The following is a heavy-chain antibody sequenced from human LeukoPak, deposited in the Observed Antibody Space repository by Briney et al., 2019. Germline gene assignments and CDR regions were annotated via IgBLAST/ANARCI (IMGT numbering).Heavy chain of an antibody. CDR1: GGPISSSNW. Sequence: PSETLSLTCAVSGGPISSSNWWSWVRQPPGKGLEWIGEIYHSGSTNYNPSLKSRVTISVDKSKNQFSLKLSSVTAADTAVYYCARTPAYYDFWSGYYSGWGQGTLVTVSS. CDR3: ARTPAYYDFWSGYYSG. J-gene: IGHJ4*02. D-gene: IGHD3-3*01. V-gene: IGHV4-4*02. CDR2: IYHSGST.